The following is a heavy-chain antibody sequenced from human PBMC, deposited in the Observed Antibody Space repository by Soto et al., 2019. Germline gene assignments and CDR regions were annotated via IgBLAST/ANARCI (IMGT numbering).Heavy chain of an antibody. CDR1: GYTFTSYY. Sequence: ASVKVSCKASGYTFTSYYMHWVRQAPGQGLEWMGIINPSGGSTSYAQKFQGRVTMTRDTSTSTVYMELSSLRSEDTAVYYCARVVYSNYVLYYYGMDVWGQGTTVTVSS. V-gene: IGHV1-46*01. J-gene: IGHJ6*02. D-gene: IGHD4-4*01. CDR2: INPSGGST. CDR3: ARVVYSNYVLYYYGMDV.